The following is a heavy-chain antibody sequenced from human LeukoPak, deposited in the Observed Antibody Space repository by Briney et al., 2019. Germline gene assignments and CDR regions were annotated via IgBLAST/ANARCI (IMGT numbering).Heavy chain of an antibody. J-gene: IGHJ6*02. CDR3: ARGGKLRVAAAGRYSYYYYGMDV. Sequence: SETLSLTCAVYGGSFSGYYWSWIRQPPGKGLEWIGEINHSGSTNYNPSLKSRVTMSVDTSKNQFSLRLSSVSAADTAVYYCARGGKLRVAAAGRYSYYYYGMDVWGQGTTVTVSS. D-gene: IGHD6-13*01. CDR1: GGSFSGYY. V-gene: IGHV4-34*01. CDR2: INHSGST.